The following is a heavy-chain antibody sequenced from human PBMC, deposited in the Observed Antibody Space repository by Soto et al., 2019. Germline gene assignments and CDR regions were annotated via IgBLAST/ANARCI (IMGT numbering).Heavy chain of an antibody. CDR1: GFTFSSYA. CDR3: AKDRDIVVVVAAIRGAFDI. V-gene: IGHV3-23*01. CDR2: ISGSGGST. J-gene: IGHJ3*02. Sequence: QTGGSLRLSCAASGFTFSSYAMSWVRQAPGKGLEWVSAISGSGGSTYYADSVKGRFTISRDNSKNTLYLQMNSLRAEDTAVYYCAKDRDIVVVVAAIRGAFDIWGQGTMATVSS. D-gene: IGHD2-15*01.